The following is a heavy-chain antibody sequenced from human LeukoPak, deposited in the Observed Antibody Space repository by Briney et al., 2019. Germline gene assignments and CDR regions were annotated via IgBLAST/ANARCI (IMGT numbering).Heavy chain of an antibody. CDR2: INPNSGGT. Sequence: ASVKVSCKASGYTFTGYYMHWVRQAPGQGLEWMGWINPNSGGTNYAQKFQGRVTMTRDTSISTAYMELSRLRSDDTAVYYCARDHGNAWSWYIDLWGRGTLVTVSS. V-gene: IGHV1-2*02. D-gene: IGHD6-19*01. CDR3: ARDHGNAWSWYIDL. CDR1: GYTFTGYY. J-gene: IGHJ2*01.